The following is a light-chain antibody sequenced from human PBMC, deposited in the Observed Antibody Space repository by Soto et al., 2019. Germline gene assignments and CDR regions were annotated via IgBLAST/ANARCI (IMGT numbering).Light chain of an antibody. CDR1: QSVSSRY. V-gene: IGKV3-11*01. CDR3: QQRSNWPPIT. CDR2: DAS. Sequence: TVLSQSPGTLSLSPGERATLSCRAIQSVSSRYLAWYQQKPGQPPRLLIHDASHRAAGIPARFSGSGFGTDFTLTISCLEPEDAAVYYCQQRSNWPPITFGQGTRLEI. J-gene: IGKJ5*01.